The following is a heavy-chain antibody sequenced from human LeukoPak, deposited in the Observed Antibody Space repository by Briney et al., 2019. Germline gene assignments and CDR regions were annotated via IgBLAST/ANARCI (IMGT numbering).Heavy chain of an antibody. CDR2: ISYDGSNK. V-gene: IGHV3-30-3*01. CDR1: GFTFSSYA. Sequence: GGSLRLSCAASGFTFSSYAMHWVRQAPGKGLGWLAVISYDGSNKFYADSVKGRFTISRDNSRNTLYLQVNSLRAEDTAVYYCARDYSPRLDIVALYYFDYWGQGTLVTVSS. D-gene: IGHD5-12*01. CDR3: ARDYSPRLDIVALYYFDY. J-gene: IGHJ4*02.